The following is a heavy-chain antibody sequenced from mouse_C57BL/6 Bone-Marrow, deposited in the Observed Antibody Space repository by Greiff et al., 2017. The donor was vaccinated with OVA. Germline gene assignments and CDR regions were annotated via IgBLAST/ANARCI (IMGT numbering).Heavy chain of an antibody. J-gene: IGHJ4*01. CDR1: GFTFSDYG. V-gene: IGHV5-15*04. CDR3: ARQENRRGAMDY. Sequence: EVKLVESGGGLVQPGGSLKLSCAASGFTFSDYGMAWVRQAPRKGPEWVAFISNLAYSIYYADTVTGRFTISSENAKNTLYLEMSSLRSEDTAMYYCARQENRRGAMDYWGQGTSVTVSS. CDR2: ISNLAYSI.